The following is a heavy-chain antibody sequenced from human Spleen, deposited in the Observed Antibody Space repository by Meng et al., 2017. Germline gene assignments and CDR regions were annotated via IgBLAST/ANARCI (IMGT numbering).Heavy chain of an antibody. V-gene: IGHV1-24*01. Sequence: ASVKVSCKVSGYTLPEVSINWVRQAPRKGLEWMGGFDPAHGDIIYAQNFQGRVTMTVDTSTSTAYMELRNLRSDDLAVYYCARVLAIDDWGQGTLVTVSS. D-gene: IGHD3-3*01. J-gene: IGHJ4*02. CDR1: GYTLPEVS. CDR3: ARVLAIDD. CDR2: FDPAHGDI.